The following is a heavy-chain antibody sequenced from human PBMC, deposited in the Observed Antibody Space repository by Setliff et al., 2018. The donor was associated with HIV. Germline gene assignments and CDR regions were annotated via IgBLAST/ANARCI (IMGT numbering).Heavy chain of an antibody. J-gene: IGHJ4*02. D-gene: IGHD1-26*01. Sequence: PGESLTISCQASGYSFTNYWIGWVRQMPGQGLEWIGVIYPGDFVTRYGPSFQGQVFISADRSITTAYLQWDSLKASDTAMYYCTRRRRAPGIEDLEAYWGQGTLVTVSS. CDR1: GYSFTNYW. CDR3: TRRRRAPGIEDLEAY. V-gene: IGHV5-51*01. CDR2: IYPGDFVT.